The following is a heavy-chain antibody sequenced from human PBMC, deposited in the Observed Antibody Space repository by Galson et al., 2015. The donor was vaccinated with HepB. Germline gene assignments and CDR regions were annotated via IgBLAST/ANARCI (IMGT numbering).Heavy chain of an antibody. CDR1: GDSVSGNIVS. V-gene: IGHV6-1*01. J-gene: IGHJ4*02. CDR3: AGAGYCRSTYCFFAY. Sequence: CAISGDSVSGNIVSWNWIRQSPSRGLEWLGRTYFRSKWHYDYAVSVKSRITINPDTSENQFSLQLHSVTPEDTAVYYCAGAGYCRSTYCFFAYWGQGTLVTGSS. D-gene: IGHD2-2*01. CDR2: TYFRSKWHY.